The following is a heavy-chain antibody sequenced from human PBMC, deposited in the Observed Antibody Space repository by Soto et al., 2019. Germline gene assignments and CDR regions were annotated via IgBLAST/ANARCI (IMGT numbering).Heavy chain of an antibody. CDR1: GYTFTSYG. D-gene: IGHD2-15*01. CDR2: ISAYNGNT. Sequence: QVQLVQSGAEVKKPGASVKVSCKASGYTFTSYGISWVRQAPGQGLEWMRWISAYNGNTNYAQKLQGRVTMTTDTCTSTSGIELRSLGSDAAAVYSCARDAVAAAEVAPTSLFAPWGKGTLVIVCS. CDR3: ARDAVAAAEVAPTSLFAP. J-gene: IGHJ5*02. V-gene: IGHV1-18*01.